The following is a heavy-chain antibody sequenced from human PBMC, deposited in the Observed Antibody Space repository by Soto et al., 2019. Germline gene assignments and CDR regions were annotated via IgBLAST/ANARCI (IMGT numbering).Heavy chain of an antibody. J-gene: IGHJ3*02. CDR3: ARSYSSGWYEAFDI. Sequence: ASVKVSCKASGYPFTSYYLHWVGQAPGHGLECMGIIDPSGANRSYAQKFQGRVRITRETSTSTVYMELSSLRSEDTAVYYWARSYSSGWYEAFDIWGQGTMVTVSS. CDR1: GYPFTSYY. D-gene: IGHD6-19*01. CDR2: IDPSGANR. V-gene: IGHV1-46*01.